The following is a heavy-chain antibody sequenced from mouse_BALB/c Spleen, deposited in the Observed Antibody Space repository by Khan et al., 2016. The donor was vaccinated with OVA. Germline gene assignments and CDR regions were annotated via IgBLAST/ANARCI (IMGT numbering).Heavy chain of an antibody. CDR2: IYYSGTI. D-gene: IGHD1-1*01. CDR3: ARDYGSLYWYFDV. CDR1: GISITTGNYR. J-gene: IGHJ1*01. V-gene: IGHV3-5*02. Sequence: VKLEQSGPGLVKPSQTVSLTCTVTGISITTGNYRWSWIRQFPGNKLEWIGNIYYSGTITYNPSLTSRTTITRDTSKSQFFLEMNSLTAEDTATYYCARDYGSLYWYFDVWGAGTTVTVSS.